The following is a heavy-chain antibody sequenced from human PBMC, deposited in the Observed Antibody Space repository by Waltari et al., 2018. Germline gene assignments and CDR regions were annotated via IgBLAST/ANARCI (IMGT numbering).Heavy chain of an antibody. CDR2: IYSGGST. J-gene: IGHJ6*03. V-gene: IGHV3-53*01. Sequence: VQLQESGPGLVKPSETLSLTCNVSGYSISSGYYWGWVRQAPGKGLEWVSVIYSGGSTNYADSVKCRGTITRENSKNTLYLQMNSLRAEDTAVYYCARVNYPTVVTPYYYYYYMDVWGKGTTVTVSS. CDR3: ARVNYPTVVTPYYYYYYMDV. D-gene: IGHD4-17*01. CDR1: GYSISSGYY.